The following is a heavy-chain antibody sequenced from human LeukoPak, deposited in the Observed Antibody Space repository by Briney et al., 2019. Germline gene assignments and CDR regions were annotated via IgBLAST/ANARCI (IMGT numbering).Heavy chain of an antibody. CDR3: ARDYYGAIDY. CDR1: GFTFSTYW. D-gene: IGHD3-10*01. V-gene: IGHV3-74*01. CDR2: INGDETYI. Sequence: GGSLRLSCAASGFTFSTYWMHWVRQAPGKGLVWVSRINGDETYITYADPVKGRFTISRDNAKNTLYLQMNSLRVEDTAVYYCARDYYGAIDYWGQGTLVTVSS. J-gene: IGHJ4*02.